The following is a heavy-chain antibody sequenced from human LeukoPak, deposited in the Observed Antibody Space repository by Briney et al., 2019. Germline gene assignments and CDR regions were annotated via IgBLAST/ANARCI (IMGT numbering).Heavy chain of an antibody. J-gene: IGHJ6*03. CDR1: GGSISSSSYY. CDR2: IYYGGST. D-gene: IGHD6-19*01. CDR3: ARADGGWYGYYYYYYMDV. V-gene: IGHV4-39*07. Sequence: PSETLSLTCTVSGGSISSSSYYWGWIRQPPGKGLEWIGSIYYGGSTYYNPSLKSRVTISVDTSKNQFSLKLSSVTAADTAVYYCARADGGWYGYYYYYYMDVWGKGTTVTVSS.